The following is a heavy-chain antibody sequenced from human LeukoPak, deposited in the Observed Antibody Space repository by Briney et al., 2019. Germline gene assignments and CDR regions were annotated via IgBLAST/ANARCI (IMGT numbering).Heavy chain of an antibody. Sequence: PSETLSLTCAVYGGSFSGYYWSWIRQPPGKGLEWIGEINHSGSTNYNPSLKSRVTISVDTPKNQFSLKLSSVTAADTAVYYCARGGGYDILTGYPRWDGWFDPWGQGTLVTVSS. CDR1: GGSFSGYY. CDR2: INHSGST. D-gene: IGHD3-9*01. J-gene: IGHJ5*02. CDR3: ARGGGYDILTGYPRWDGWFDP. V-gene: IGHV4-34*01.